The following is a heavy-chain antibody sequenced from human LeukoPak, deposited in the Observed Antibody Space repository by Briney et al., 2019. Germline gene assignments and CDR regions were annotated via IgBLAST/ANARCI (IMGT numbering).Heavy chain of an antibody. J-gene: IGHJ2*01. V-gene: IGHV4-59*12. Sequence: SETLSLTCTVSGGSIGTYYWTWIRQPPGKGLEWIGYIFYSGSTYYNPSLRSRVTISVDTSKNQFSLRLSPVTAADTAVYYCAREHSSSWYYWYFDLWGRGTLVTVSS. CDR2: IFYSGST. CDR1: GGSIGTYY. D-gene: IGHD6-13*01. CDR3: AREHSSSWYYWYFDL.